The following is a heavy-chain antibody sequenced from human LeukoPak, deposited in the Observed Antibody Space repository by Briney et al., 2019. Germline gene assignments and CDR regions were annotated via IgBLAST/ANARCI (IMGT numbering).Heavy chain of an antibody. CDR2: ISNTGGGT. V-gene: IGHV3-23*01. D-gene: IGHD2-2*01. J-gene: IGHJ4*02. CDR3: AKVVQSLGYCSTCLRHFDY. Sequence: PGGSLRPSCAASGFSFGDYAMSWVRQSPGKGLEWVSAISNTGGGTYYADSVKGRFTISRDNSKNTLYVQMNSLRAEDTAVYYCAKVVQSLGYCSTCLRHFDYWGQGTLVTVSS. CDR1: GFSFGDYA.